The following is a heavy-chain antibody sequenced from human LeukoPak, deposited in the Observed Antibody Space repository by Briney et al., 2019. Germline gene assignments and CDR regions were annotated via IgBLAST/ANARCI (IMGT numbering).Heavy chain of an antibody. D-gene: IGHD5-12*01. CDR1: GYTLTELS. J-gene: IGHJ4*02. V-gene: IGHV1-24*01. CDR2: FDPEDGET. Sequence: ASVKVSCKVFGYTLTELSMHWVRQAPGKGLEWMGGFDPEDGETIYAQKFQGRVTMTEDTSTDTAYMELSSLRSEDTAVYYCATRTYSGYDWEFDYWGQGTLVTVSS. CDR3: ATRTYSGYDWEFDY.